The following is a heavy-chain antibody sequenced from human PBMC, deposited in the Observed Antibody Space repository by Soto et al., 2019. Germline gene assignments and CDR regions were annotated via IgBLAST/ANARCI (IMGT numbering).Heavy chain of an antibody. V-gene: IGHV4-31*03. Sequence: KASETLSLTCTVSGGSISSGGYYWSWIRQHPGKGLEWIGYIYYSGSTYYNPSLKSRVTISVDTSKNQFSLKLSSVTAADTAVYYCARVHPHFNYDFWSGSNLGNWFDPWGQGTLVTVSS. CDR3: ARVHPHFNYDFWSGSNLGNWFDP. CDR1: GGSISSGGYY. J-gene: IGHJ5*02. CDR2: IYYSGST. D-gene: IGHD3-3*01.